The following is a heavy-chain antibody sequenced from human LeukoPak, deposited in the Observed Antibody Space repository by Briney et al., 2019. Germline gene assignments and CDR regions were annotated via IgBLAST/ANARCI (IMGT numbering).Heavy chain of an antibody. V-gene: IGHV4-59*08. D-gene: IGHD2-21*01. CDR1: GGAISSYH. J-gene: IGHJ3*02. CDR2: IHYSGST. Sequence: SETLSLTCTVSGGAISSYHWIWIRQPPGKGLEWIGYIHYSGSTNYNPSLKSRVTTSVDTSKKQFSLKLRSVTAADTAVYYCARSVSWGLLVRDDAFDIWGQGTMVTVSS. CDR3: ARSVSWGLLVRDDAFDI.